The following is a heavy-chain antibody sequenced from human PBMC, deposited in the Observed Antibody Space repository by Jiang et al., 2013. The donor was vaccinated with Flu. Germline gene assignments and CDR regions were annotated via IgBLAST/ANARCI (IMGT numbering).Heavy chain of an antibody. CDR1: GFTFSDYY. CDR3: ARGAGAFDV. J-gene: IGHJ3*01. CDR2: ISNSGSTV. D-gene: IGHD4/OR15-4a*01. V-gene: IGHV3-11*01. Sequence: QLLESGGGLVKPGGSLRLSCAASGFTFSDYYMSWIRQTPGRGLEWVSFISNSGSTVFYADSVKGRFTISRDNAKNSLHLHMIDLRADDTAVYYCARGAGAFDVWGRETLVTVSS.